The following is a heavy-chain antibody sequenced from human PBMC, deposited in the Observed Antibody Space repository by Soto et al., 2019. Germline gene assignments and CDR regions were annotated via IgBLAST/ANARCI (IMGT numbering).Heavy chain of an antibody. D-gene: IGHD4-4*01. Sequence: GGSLRLSCAASGFTFSSYAMSWVRQAPGKGLEWVSAISGSGGSTYCAASVKGPFTISRDNSKNTLYRQMNSLRSENTAVYYCTRKKADDSAYCYCYMDFWGKGTTVTVSS. J-gene: IGHJ6*03. CDR1: GFTFSSYA. CDR2: ISGSGGST. V-gene: IGHV3-23*01. CDR3: TRKKADDSAYCYCYMDF.